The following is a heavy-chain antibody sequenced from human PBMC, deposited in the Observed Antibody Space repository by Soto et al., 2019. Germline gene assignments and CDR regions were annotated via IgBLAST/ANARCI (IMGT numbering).Heavy chain of an antibody. J-gene: IGHJ6*02. CDR2: IYYSGST. CDR3: ARVSLPYYYDSSGYHRYYYYRMDV. V-gene: IGHV4-59*01. D-gene: IGHD3-22*01. Sequence: SETLSLTCTVSGGSISSYYWSWIRQPPGKGLEWIGYIYYSGSTNYNPSLKSRVTISVDTSKNQFSLKLSSVTAADTAVYYCARVSLPYYYDSSGYHRYYYYRMDVWGQGTTVTVSS. CDR1: GGSISSYY.